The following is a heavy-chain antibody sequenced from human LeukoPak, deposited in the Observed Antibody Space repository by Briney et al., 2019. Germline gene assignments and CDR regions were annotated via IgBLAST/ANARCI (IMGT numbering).Heavy chain of an antibody. V-gene: IGHV4-38-2*01. D-gene: IGHD1-20*01. CDR1: GYSISRGYY. J-gene: IGHJ4*02. Sequence: SETLSLTCGVSGYSISRGYYWAWIRQPPGTGLEWIGTIYHIGSTYYNPSLESRVTISVDKSKNESSPNLNSGTAADTAVYYCARAGWIITSGIDYWGQGALVTVSS. CDR3: ARAGWIITSGIDY. CDR2: IYHIGST.